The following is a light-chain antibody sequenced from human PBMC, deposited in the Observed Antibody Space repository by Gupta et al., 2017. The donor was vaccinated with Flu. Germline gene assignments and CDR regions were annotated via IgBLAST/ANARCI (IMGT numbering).Light chain of an antibody. CDR2: AAS. J-gene: IGKJ3*01. Sequence: DIQMTQSPSSLSASVGDRVTITCRASQSISSYLNWYQQKPGKAPKLLIYAASSLQSGVPSRFSGSGSGTDFTLTISSLQPEDFATYYCQRSPFFGPGTKVDIK. CDR3: QRSPF. V-gene: IGKV1-39*01. CDR1: QSISSY.